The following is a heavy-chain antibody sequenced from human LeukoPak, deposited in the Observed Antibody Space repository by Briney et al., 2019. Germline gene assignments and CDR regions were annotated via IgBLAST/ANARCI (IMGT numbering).Heavy chain of an antibody. V-gene: IGHV1-69*05. CDR2: IIPIFGTA. CDR3: ARDLSTAMATLVGINWFDP. CDR1: GGTFSSYA. D-gene: IGHD5-18*01. J-gene: IGHJ5*02. Sequence: GASVKVSCKASGGTFSSYAISWVRQAPGQGLEWMGRIIPIFGTANYAQKFQGRVTITTDESTSTAYMELSSLRSEDTAVYYCARDLSTAMATLVGINWFDPWGQGTLVTVSS.